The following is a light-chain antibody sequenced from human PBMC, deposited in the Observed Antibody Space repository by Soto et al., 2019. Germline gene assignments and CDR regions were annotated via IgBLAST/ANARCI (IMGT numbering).Light chain of an antibody. CDR3: QQSYSTPYT. J-gene: IGKJ2*01. CDR1: QGISSY. V-gene: IGKV1-39*01. Sequence: DIQMTQSPSSLSASVGDRVTITCRASQGISSYLNWYQQKPGKAPKLLIYAASSLQSGVPSRFSGSGSGTDFTLTISSMQPEAFANYYCQQSYSTPYTFGQGTKVDIK. CDR2: AAS.